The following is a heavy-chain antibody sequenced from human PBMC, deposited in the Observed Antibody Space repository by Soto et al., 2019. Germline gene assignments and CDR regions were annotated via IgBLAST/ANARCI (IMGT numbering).Heavy chain of an antibody. CDR2: IYYSGST. J-gene: IGHJ6*02. CDR1: GGSISSSSYY. Sequence: SETLSLTCTVSGGSISSSSYYWGWIRQPPGKGLEWIGSIYYSGSTYYNPSLKSRVTISVDTSKNQFSLKLSSVTAADTAVYYCARLGASYYSYYYGMDVWGQGTTVTVSS. V-gene: IGHV4-39*01. D-gene: IGHD1-26*01. CDR3: ARLGASYYSYYYGMDV.